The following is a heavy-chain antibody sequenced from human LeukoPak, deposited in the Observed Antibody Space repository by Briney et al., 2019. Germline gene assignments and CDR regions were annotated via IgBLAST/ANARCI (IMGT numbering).Heavy chain of an antibody. D-gene: IGHD5-18*01. CDR3: ATLPSPIQLWSFDY. Sequence: GGSLRLSCAASGFTFSSYGMHWVRQAPGKGLEWVAVISYDGSNKYYADSVKGRFTISRDNSKNTLYLQMNSLRAEDTAVYYCATLPSPIQLWSFDYWGQGTLVTVSS. CDR2: ISYDGSNK. V-gene: IGHV3-30*03. J-gene: IGHJ4*02. CDR1: GFTFSSYG.